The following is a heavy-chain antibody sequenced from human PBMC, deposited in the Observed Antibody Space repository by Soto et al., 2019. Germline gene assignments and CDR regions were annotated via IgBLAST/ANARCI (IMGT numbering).Heavy chain of an antibody. J-gene: IGHJ5*02. CDR3: GRQPTGYPNWFDA. D-gene: IGHD3-9*01. CDR1: GGSVTSSTSS. Sequence: QVQLQESGPGLVNPSETLSLTCTVSGGSVTSSTSSWAWVRQPPGKGLHWIGTIFYGHGTYYNPSHESRVTISLATSKIQFSLELTAVTAADTAVYYCGRQPTGYPNWFDAWGRGILVIVSS. V-gene: IGHV4-39*01. CDR2: IFYGHGT.